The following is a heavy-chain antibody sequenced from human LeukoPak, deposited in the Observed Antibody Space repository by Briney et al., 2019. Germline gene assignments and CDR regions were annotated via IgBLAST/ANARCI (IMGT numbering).Heavy chain of an antibody. J-gene: IGHJ4*02. D-gene: IGHD6-13*01. V-gene: IGHV4-30-2*01. CDR2: IYHSGST. Sequence: SETLSLTCAVSGGSISSGGYSWSWIRQPPGKGLEWIGYIYHSGSTYYNPSLKSRVTISVDRSKNQFSLKLSSVTAADTAEYYCARGGAQQLLSFDYWGQGTLVTVSS. CDR3: ARGGAQQLLSFDY. CDR1: GGSISSGGYS.